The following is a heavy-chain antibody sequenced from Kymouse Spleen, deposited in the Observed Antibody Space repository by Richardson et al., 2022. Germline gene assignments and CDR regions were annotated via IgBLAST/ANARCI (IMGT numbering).Heavy chain of an antibody. Sequence: QLQLQESGPGLVKPSETLSLTCTVSGGSISSSSYYWGWIRQPPGKGLEWIGSIYYSGSTYYNPSLKSRVTISVDTSKNQFSLKLSSVTAADTAVYYCARQGYYYGSGSPDYWGQGTLVTVSS. D-gene: IGHD3-10*01. V-gene: IGHV4-39*01. J-gene: IGHJ4*02. CDR1: GGSISSSSYY. CDR2: IYYSGST. CDR3: ARQGYYYGSGSPDY.